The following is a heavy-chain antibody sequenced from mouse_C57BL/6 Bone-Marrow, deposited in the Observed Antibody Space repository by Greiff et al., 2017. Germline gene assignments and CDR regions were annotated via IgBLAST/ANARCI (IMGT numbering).Heavy chain of an antibody. CDR1: GFNIKDDY. Sequence: EVQLQQSGAELVRPGASVKLSCTASGFNIKDDYMHWVKQRPEQGLEWIGWLDPENGDTEYASKFQGKATITADTSSNTAYLQLSSLTSEDTAVYYCTYLYAMDYWGQGTSVTVSS. V-gene: IGHV14-4*01. J-gene: IGHJ4*01. CDR3: TYLYAMDY. CDR2: LDPENGDT. D-gene: IGHD5-5*01.